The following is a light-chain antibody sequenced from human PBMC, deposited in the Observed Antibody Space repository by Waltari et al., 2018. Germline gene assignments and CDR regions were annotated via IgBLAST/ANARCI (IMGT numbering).Light chain of an antibody. CDR2: YDN. Sequence: YVLTQPPSVSVAPGNTATITCGGDDVGSYSVHWYQKKPGQAPVLVIYYDNDRPSGFPVPFAATNAGNTATLSIGRVEAGDEADYSCQVWETTRGHQGVFGPGTKVTVL. CDR3: QVWETTRGHQGV. J-gene: IGLJ1*01. CDR1: DVGSYS. V-gene: IGLV3-21*01.